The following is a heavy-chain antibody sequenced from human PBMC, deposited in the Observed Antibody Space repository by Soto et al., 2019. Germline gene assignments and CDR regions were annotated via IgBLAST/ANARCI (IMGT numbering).Heavy chain of an antibody. Sequence: PGGSLRLSCAAAGCTFSDYWMNWVRQATGKGLEWVANINEDGSEKYYVDSAKGRFTISRNNAKNSLYLQMSSLRAEDTAVYYCARDLFDYWGQGTLVTVSS. V-gene: IGHV3-7*01. J-gene: IGHJ4*02. CDR3: ARDLFDY. CDR2: INEDGSEK. CDR1: GCTFSDYW.